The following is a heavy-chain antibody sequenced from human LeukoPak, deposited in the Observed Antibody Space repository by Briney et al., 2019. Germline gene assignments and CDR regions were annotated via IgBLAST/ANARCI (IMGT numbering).Heavy chain of an antibody. J-gene: IGHJ4*02. V-gene: IGHV4-4*07. Sequence: SETLSLTCTVSGDSISSYYWSWIRQPAGKGLEWLGRIYASGSTNYNASLKSRVTMSVDTSKNQFSLKLSSVTAADTAVYYCARGRTPTTGDYWGQGTLVTVSS. D-gene: IGHD1-26*01. CDR3: ARGRTPTTGDY. CDR1: GDSISSYY. CDR2: IYASGST.